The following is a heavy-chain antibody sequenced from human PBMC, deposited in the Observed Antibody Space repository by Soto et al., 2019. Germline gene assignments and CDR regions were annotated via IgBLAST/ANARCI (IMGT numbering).Heavy chain of an antibody. Sequence: PGGSLRLSCAASGFTFSSYAMSWVRQAPGKGLEWVSAISGSGGSTYYADSVKGRFTISRDNSKNTLYLQMNSLRAEDTAVYYYAKDRITMVRGVIAGNFDYWGQGTLVTVSS. V-gene: IGHV3-23*01. CDR1: GFTFSSYA. J-gene: IGHJ4*02. CDR3: AKDRITMVRGVIAGNFDY. D-gene: IGHD3-10*01. CDR2: ISGSGGST.